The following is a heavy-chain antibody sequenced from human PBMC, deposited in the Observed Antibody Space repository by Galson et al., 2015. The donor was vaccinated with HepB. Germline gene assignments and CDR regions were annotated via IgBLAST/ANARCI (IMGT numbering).Heavy chain of an antibody. CDR2: IRSKAYGGTT. CDR3: TRPPTTRRFDYYYYYMDV. D-gene: IGHD4-17*01. Sequence: SLRLSCAASGFTLGDYAMSWFRQAPGKGLEWVGFIRSKAYGGTTEYAASVKGRFTISRDDSKSIAYLQMNSLKTEDTAVYYCTRPPTTRRFDYYYYYMDVWGKGTTVTVSS. J-gene: IGHJ6*03. CDR1: GFTLGDYA. V-gene: IGHV3-49*03.